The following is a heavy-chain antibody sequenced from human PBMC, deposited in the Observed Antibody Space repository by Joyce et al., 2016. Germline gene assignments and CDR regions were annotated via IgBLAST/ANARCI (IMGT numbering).Heavy chain of an antibody. CDR3: SRGRDYSNDLDS. D-gene: IGHD4-11*01. CDR2: IYYRGRS. J-gene: IGHJ4*02. CDR1: GGSISGGTYY. Sequence: QVQLLESGPGLVKPSQTLSLTCTVSGGSISGGTYYWSWIRQHPEKGLEWIGYIYYRGRSYYNPVLKRRVSISVDTSKNHFSLKLSSVTAADTAVYYCSRGRDYSNDLDSWGQGTLVTVSS. V-gene: IGHV4-31*03.